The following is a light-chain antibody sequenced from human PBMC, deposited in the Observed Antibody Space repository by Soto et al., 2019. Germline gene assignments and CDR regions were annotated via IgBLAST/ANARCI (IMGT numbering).Light chain of an antibody. CDR3: SAYAGNNNPVI. Sequence: QSALTQPPSASGSPGQSATISCTGTSSDVGGHNFVSWYQQHPGKAPKFLIYEVTKRPSGVPDRFSGSKSGITASLTVSGLQADDEAYYYCSAYAGNNNPVIFGGGTQLTVL. V-gene: IGLV2-8*01. CDR1: SSDVGGHNF. CDR2: EVT. J-gene: IGLJ2*01.